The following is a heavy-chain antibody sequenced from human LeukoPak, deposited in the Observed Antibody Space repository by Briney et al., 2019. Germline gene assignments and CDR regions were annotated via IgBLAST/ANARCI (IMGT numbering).Heavy chain of an antibody. CDR3: ARYYDFWSGYTAGWFDP. Sequence: SETLSLTCAVYGGSFSGYYWSWIRQPPGKGLEWIGEINHSGSTNYNPSLKSRVTISVDTSKNQFSLKLSSVTAADTAVYYCARYYDFWSGYTAGWFDPWGQGTLVTVSS. CDR1: GGSFSGYY. D-gene: IGHD3-3*01. CDR2: INHSGST. V-gene: IGHV4-34*01. J-gene: IGHJ5*02.